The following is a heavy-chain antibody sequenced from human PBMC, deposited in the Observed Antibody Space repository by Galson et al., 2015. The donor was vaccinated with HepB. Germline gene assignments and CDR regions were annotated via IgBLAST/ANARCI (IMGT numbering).Heavy chain of an antibody. CDR3: AKESHYTGWE. CDR2: IIDVGST. V-gene: IGHV3-53*01. D-gene: IGHD2-8*02. J-gene: IGHJ4*02. Sequence: SLRLSCAASGFTVSNNYMMWVRQAPGKGLEWVSSIIDVGSTYYADSVKGRFTISRDNSKNMLFLQMDSLRGEDTAFYYCAKESHYTGWEWGQGTLVTVSS. CDR1: GFTVSNNY.